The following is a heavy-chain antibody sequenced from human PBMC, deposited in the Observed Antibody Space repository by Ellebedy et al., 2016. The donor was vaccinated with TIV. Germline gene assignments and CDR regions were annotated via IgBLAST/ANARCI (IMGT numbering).Heavy chain of an antibody. Sequence: GESLKISCTASGFMFNTYAMSWVRQAPGKGLEWVSIMDAGGNTHYPDPVKGRFTVSRDNSKNTLYLQMNSLRAEDTAVYYCAGGTYWGQGTLVTVSS. CDR2: MDAGGNT. V-gene: IGHV3-53*01. CDR1: GFMFNTYA. CDR3: AGGTY. J-gene: IGHJ4*02.